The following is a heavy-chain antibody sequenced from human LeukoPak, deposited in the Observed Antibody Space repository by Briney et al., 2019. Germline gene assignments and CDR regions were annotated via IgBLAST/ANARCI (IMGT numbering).Heavy chain of an antibody. Sequence: ASVKVSCKASGYTFTSYGISWVRQAPGQGLEWMGWISAHNGNTNYAQKLQGRVTMTTDTSTSTAYMELRSLRSDDTAVYYCARDLGDSSSWYRLFDPWGQGTLVTVSS. V-gene: IGHV1-18*01. CDR1: GYTFTSYG. CDR3: ARDLGDSSSWYRLFDP. J-gene: IGHJ5*02. D-gene: IGHD6-13*01. CDR2: ISAHNGNT.